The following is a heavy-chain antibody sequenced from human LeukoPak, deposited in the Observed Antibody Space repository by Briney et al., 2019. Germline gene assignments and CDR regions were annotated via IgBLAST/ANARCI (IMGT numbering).Heavy chain of an antibody. Sequence: ASMKVSCKASGYTFTSYYMHWVRQAPGQGLEWMGIINPSGGSTSYAQKFQGRVTMTRDTSTSTVYMELSSLRSEDTAVYYCARDRRDSSGYYDAFDIWGQGTMVTVSS. J-gene: IGHJ3*02. CDR1: GYTFTSYY. V-gene: IGHV1-46*01. CDR3: ARDRRDSSGYYDAFDI. D-gene: IGHD3-22*01. CDR2: INPSGGST.